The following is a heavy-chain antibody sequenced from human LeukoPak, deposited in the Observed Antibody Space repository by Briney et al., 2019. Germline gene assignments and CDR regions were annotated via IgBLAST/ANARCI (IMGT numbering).Heavy chain of an antibody. Sequence: PGGSLRLSCEAAGFSFRDYPMGWVRRASGKRLEWVSGISAGADVIFYADPVKGRFTISRDNSKNTLYLQMNSLRAEDSAVYYCAKDKGYCSGGSCSTGEFDYWGQGTLVTVSS. D-gene: IGHD2-15*01. CDR2: ISAGADVI. CDR3: AKDKGYCSGGSCSTGEFDY. V-gene: IGHV3-23*01. J-gene: IGHJ4*02. CDR1: GFSFRDYP.